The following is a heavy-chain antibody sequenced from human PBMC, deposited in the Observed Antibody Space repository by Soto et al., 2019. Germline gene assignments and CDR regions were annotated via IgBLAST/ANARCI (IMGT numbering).Heavy chain of an antibody. D-gene: IGHD6-13*01. CDR2: ISSSGSGI. CDR1: GFTFSDYY. CDR3: ARWTADSWYVPFDY. Sequence: GGSLRLSCASSGFTFSDYYMNWIRQAPGKGLEWVSYISSSGSGIYYADSVKGRFTISRDNAKNSLYLQMNSLRAEDTAVYYCARWTADSWYVPFDYWGREPWSPSPQ. V-gene: IGHV3-11*01. J-gene: IGHJ4*02.